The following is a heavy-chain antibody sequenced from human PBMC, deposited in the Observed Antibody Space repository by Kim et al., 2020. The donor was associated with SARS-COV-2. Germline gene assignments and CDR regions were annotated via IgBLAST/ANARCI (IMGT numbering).Heavy chain of an antibody. V-gene: IGHV1-8*01. CDR1: GYTFTSYD. CDR3: ARRDLYYGMDV. CDR2: MNPNSGNT. Sequence: ASVKVSCKASGYTFTSYDINWVRQATGQGLEWMGWMNPNSGNTGYAQKFQGRVTMTRNTSISTAYMELNSLRSEDTAVYYCARRDLYYGMDVWGQGTTVTVSS. J-gene: IGHJ6*02.